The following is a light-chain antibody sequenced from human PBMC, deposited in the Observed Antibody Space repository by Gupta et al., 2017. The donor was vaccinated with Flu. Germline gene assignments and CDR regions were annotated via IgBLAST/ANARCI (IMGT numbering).Light chain of an antibody. Sequence: SSVLTQPPSGTLFPGQPTTSTCSGNKLGDKYASWYKHTAGQPPILILYHDAKRPSGIPQRFSGSNSGNTATLTVSETPVVDAADYYCQAWDSGVVVFGGGTKLTVL. CDR1: KLGDKY. CDR3: QAWDSGVVV. V-gene: IGLV3-1*01. CDR2: HDA. J-gene: IGLJ2*01.